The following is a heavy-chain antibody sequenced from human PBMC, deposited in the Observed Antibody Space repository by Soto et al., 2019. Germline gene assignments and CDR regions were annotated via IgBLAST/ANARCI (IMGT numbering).Heavy chain of an antibody. D-gene: IGHD6-13*01. CDR2: IWYDGSNK. J-gene: IGHJ4*02. Sequence: GGXXRXXXXASGFTFSSYGMHWVRQAPGKGLEWVAVIWYDGSNKYYADSVKGRFTISRDNSKNTLYLQMNSLRAEDTAVYYCARDLSKQQLELDYWGQGTLVTVSS. V-gene: IGHV3-33*01. CDR3: ARDLSKQQLELDY. CDR1: GFTFSSYG.